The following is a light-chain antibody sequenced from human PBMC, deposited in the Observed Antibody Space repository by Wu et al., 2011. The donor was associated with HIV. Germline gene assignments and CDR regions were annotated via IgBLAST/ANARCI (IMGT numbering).Light chain of an antibody. CDR1: QSVSGK. CDR3: QQYGSSPRT. CDR2: GAS. Sequence: EIVMTQSPATLSVSPGERATLSCRASQSVSGKLAWYQQKPGQVPRLLIYGASRRATGISATFSGSGSGTDFTLTISRLEPEDFAVYYCQQYGSSPRTFGQGTKLEIK. J-gene: IGKJ2*01. V-gene: IGKV3-20*01.